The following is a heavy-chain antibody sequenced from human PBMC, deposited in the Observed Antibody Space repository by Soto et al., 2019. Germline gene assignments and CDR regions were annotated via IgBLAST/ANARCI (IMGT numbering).Heavy chain of an antibody. CDR3: TTEPKPMALGGMDV. CDR1: GFTFSNAW. J-gene: IGHJ6*02. D-gene: IGHD3-10*01. CDR2: IKSKTDGGTT. V-gene: IGHV3-15*01. Sequence: GGSLRLSCAASGFTFSNAWMSWVRQAPGKGLEWVGRIKSKTDGGTTDYAAPVKGRFTISRDDSKNTLYLQMNSLKTEDTAVYYCTTEPKPMALGGMDVWGQGTTVTVSS.